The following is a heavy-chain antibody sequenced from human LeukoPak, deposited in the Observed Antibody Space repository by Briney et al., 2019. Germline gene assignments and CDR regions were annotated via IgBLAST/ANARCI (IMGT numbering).Heavy chain of an antibody. CDR3: VRDASASFRHFDY. Sequence: GGSLRLSCAASGFTFSSYSMNWVRQAPGKGLVWVSRINSDGSSTNYADSVKGRFTISRDNANNSVYLQMNSLRAEDTALYYCVRDASASFRHFDYWGQGTQVTVSS. D-gene: IGHD2-2*01. J-gene: IGHJ4*02. CDR1: GFTFSSYS. V-gene: IGHV3-74*01. CDR2: INSDGSST.